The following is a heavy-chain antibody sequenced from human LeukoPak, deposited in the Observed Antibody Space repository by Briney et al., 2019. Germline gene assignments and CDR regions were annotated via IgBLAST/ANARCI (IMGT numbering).Heavy chain of an antibody. J-gene: IGHJ5*02. Sequence: SETLSLTCTVSGGSISSYYWSWIRQPPGKGLEWIGYIYYSGSTNYNPSLKSRVTISVDTSKNQFSLKLSSVTAADTAAYYCARRAGYLIDWFDPWGQGTLVTVSS. CDR3: ARRAGYLIDWFDP. V-gene: IGHV4-59*08. D-gene: IGHD2-21*01. CDR1: GGSISSYY. CDR2: IYYSGST.